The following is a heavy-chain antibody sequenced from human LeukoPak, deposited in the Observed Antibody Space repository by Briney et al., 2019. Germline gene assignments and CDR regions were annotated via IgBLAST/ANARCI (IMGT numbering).Heavy chain of an antibody. D-gene: IGHD3-10*01. CDR2: IRSKANSYAT. J-gene: IGHJ3*02. V-gene: IGHV3-73*01. CDR3: AKTRRVLDAFDI. Sequence: GGSLRLSCAASGFTFSGSAMHWVRQASGKGLEWVGRIRSKANSYATAYAASVKGRFTISRDDSKNTAYLQMNSLRAEDTAVYSCAKTRRVLDAFDIWGQGTMVTVSS. CDR1: GFTFSGSA.